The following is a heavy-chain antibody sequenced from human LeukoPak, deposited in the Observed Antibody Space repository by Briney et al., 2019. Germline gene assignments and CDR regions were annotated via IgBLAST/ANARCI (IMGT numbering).Heavy chain of an antibody. CDR1: GFTFSSYG. V-gene: IGHV3-33*01. Sequence: GGSLRLSCAAPGFTFSSYGMHWVRQAPGKGLEWVAVIWYDGSNKYYADSVKGRFTISRDNSKNTLYLQMNSLRAEDTAVYYCARASRGEGNFDYWGQGTLVTVSS. J-gene: IGHJ4*02. D-gene: IGHD2-21*01. CDR3: ARASRGEGNFDY. CDR2: IWYDGSNK.